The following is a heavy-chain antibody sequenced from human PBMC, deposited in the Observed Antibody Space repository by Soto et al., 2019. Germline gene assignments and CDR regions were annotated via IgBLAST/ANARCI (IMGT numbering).Heavy chain of an antibody. CDR1: GFTFSSYS. Sequence: EVQLVESGGGLVKPGGSLRLSCAASGFTFSSYSMNWVRQAPGKGLEWVSSISSSSSYIYYADSVKGRFTISRDNAKKSLYRQMNSLRAEDTAVYYCARDGEAAQPPIYGMDVWGQGTTVTVSS. CDR2: ISSSSSYI. J-gene: IGHJ6*02. CDR3: ARDGEAAQPPIYGMDV. D-gene: IGHD6-6*01. V-gene: IGHV3-21*01.